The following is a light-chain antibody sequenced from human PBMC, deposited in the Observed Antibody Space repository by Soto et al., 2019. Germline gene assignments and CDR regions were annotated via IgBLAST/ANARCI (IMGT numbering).Light chain of an antibody. CDR2: AAS. J-gene: IGKJ4*01. CDR3: HQSYSTLGV. V-gene: IGKV1-39*01. CDR1: QSISSY. Sequence: DIQMTQSPSSLSASVGDRVTITCRASQSISSYLNWYQQKPGNAPKLLIYAASSLQSGVPSRFSGSGSGTAFTLTISSLHPEDFATYYCHQSYSTLGVFAGGTKVDIK.